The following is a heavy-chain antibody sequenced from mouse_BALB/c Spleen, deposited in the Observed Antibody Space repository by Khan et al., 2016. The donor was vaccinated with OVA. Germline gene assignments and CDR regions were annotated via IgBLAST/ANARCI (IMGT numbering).Heavy chain of an antibody. CDR1: GDTFSDYA. J-gene: IGHJ4*01. Sequence: QVQLKQSGPEVVRPGVSVKISCKGSGDTFSDYAMHWVKQSHAKSLEWIGVVNICNGTTNYNQKFKGKATMTVDKSSSTAYQELVRLTSKDYAIYYWARGHFLLRLRGMDYWGQGTSVTVSS. CDR2: VNICNGTT. CDR3: ARGHFLLRLRGMDY. D-gene: IGHD2-4*01. V-gene: IGHV1S137*01.